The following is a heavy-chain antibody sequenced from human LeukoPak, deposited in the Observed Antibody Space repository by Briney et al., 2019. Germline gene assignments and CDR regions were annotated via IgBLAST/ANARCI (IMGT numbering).Heavy chain of an antibody. CDR2: ISNDGTTK. Sequence: GRSLRLSCAASGFTFNMYGMHWVRQAPGKGLEWVAGISNDGTTKVYADSVKGRFTISRDSSKNSMYLQMNSLRAEDTAVYYCAKAAYCTSTSCHFSGYAQRPLDSWGQGTLGTVSS. CDR1: GFTFNMYG. D-gene: IGHD2-2*01. CDR3: AKAAYCTSTSCHFSGYAQRPLDS. V-gene: IGHV3-30*18. J-gene: IGHJ4*02.